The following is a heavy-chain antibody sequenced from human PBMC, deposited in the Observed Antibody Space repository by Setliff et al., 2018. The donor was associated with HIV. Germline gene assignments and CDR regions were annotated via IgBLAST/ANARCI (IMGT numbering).Heavy chain of an antibody. Sequence: SETLSLTCTVSGGSISSHYWSWIRQPPGKGLEWIGSIYYSGSTNYNPSLKSRVTLSLDTSKNQFSLRLSSVTAADTALYFCTRAQIAAPRPFDYWGQGTLVTVSS. D-gene: IGHD2-21*01. CDR3: TRAQIAAPRPFDY. J-gene: IGHJ4*02. CDR2: IYYSGST. V-gene: IGHV4-59*11. CDR1: GGSISSHY.